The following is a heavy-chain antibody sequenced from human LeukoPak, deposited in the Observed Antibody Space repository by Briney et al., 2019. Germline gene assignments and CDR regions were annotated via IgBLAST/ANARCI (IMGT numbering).Heavy chain of an antibody. CDR2: ISSSSSYI. CDR1: GFTFSSYS. V-gene: IGHV3-21*01. Sequence: PGGSLRLSCAASGFTFSSYSMNWVRQAPGKGLEWVSSISSSSSYIYYADSVKGRFTISRDSAKNSLYLQMNSLRAEDTAVYYCARHITMIVVVNYFDYWGQGTLVTVSS. CDR3: ARHITMIVVVNYFDY. D-gene: IGHD3-22*01. J-gene: IGHJ4*02.